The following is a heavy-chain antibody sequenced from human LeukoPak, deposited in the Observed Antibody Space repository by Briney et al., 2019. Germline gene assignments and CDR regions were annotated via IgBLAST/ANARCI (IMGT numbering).Heavy chain of an antibody. J-gene: IGHJ4*02. CDR2: ISGSGGST. CDR3: ARVPDYYDSSGYYGYYFDY. CDR1: GFTFSSYA. V-gene: IGHV3-23*01. Sequence: GGSLRLSCAASGFTFSSYAMSWVRQAPGKGLEWVSAISGSGGSTYYADSVKGRFTISRDNSKNTLYLQMNSLRAEDTAVYYCARVPDYYDSSGYYGYYFDYWGQGTLVTVSS. D-gene: IGHD3-22*01.